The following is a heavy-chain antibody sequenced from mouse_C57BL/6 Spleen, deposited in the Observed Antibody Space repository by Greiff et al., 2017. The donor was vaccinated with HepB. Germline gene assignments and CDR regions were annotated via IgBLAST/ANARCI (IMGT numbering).Heavy chain of an antibody. V-gene: IGHV1-82*01. J-gene: IGHJ2*01. CDR2: IYPGDGDT. CDR1: GYAFSSSW. D-gene: IGHD2-3*01. CDR3: ARWVLPRDYFDY. Sequence: QVQLKQSGPELVKPGASVKISCKASGYAFSSSWMNWVKQRPGKGLEWIGRIYPGDGDTNYNGKFKGKATLTADKSSSTAYMQLSSLTSEDSAVYFCARWVLPRDYFDYWGQGTTLTVSS.